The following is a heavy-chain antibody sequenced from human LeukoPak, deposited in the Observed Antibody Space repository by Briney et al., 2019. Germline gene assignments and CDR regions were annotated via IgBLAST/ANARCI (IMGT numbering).Heavy chain of an antibody. CDR1: GGSISSGSYY. CDR2: IYYSGST. CDR3: ARLRCNVRYSTRCGWFDP. D-gene: IGHD3-9*01. V-gene: IGHV4-39*07. J-gene: IGHJ5*02. Sequence: SETLSLTCTVSGGSISSGSYYWGWIRQPPGKGLEWIGSIYYSGSTYYNPSLKSRVTISVDTSKNQFSLKLSSVTAADTAVYYCARLRCNVRYSTRCGWFDPWGQGTLVTVSS.